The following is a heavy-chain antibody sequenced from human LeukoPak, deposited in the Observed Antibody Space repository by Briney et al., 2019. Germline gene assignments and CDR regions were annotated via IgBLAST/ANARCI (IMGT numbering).Heavy chain of an antibody. V-gene: IGHV4-59*01. CDR1: GGSISSYY. CDR3: ARFTLGGSLDY. Sequence: KTSETLSLTCTVSGGSISSYYWSWIRQPPGKGLEWIGYIYYSGSTNYNPSLKSRVTISVDTSKNQFSLKLSSVTAADTAVYYCARFTLGGSLDYWGQGTLVTVSS. J-gene: IGHJ4*02. CDR2: IYYSGST.